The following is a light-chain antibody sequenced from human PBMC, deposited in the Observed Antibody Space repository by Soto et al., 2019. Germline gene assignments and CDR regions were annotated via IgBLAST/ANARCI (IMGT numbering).Light chain of an antibody. J-gene: IGKJ4*02. V-gene: IGKV3-20*01. CDR3: QQYDSSPLT. CDR1: QNIRNY. Sequence: EIVLTQSPGTLSLSPGERATLSCRASQNIRNYLAWYQHKPGQAPRLLIYDASSRATGIPDRFSGSGSGTDFTRTISRLEPEDVAVYYCQQYDSSPLTCGGGTKVEIK. CDR2: DAS.